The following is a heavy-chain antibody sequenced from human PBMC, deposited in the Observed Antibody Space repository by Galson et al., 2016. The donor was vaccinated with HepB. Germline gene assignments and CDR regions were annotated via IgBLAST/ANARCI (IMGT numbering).Heavy chain of an antibody. V-gene: IGHV3-9*01. D-gene: IGHD3-10*01. J-gene: IGHJ6*02. CDR1: GFTFDDYG. Sequence: SLRLSCAASGFTFDDYGMHWVRQAPGKGLEWVSGISWNSGSIGYADSVKGRFTISRDNAKNSLYLQMNSLRAGDTAFYYCAKDSYGSGSYSSLYGMDVWGQGTTVTVSS. CDR3: AKDSYGSGSYSSLYGMDV. CDR2: ISWNSGSI.